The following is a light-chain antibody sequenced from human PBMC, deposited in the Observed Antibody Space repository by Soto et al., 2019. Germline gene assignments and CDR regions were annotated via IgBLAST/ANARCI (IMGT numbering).Light chain of an antibody. CDR3: SSYTGGNPSYV. Sequence: QSALTQPPSASGSPGQSVTISCTGTSSDVGGYDYVSWYQQHPGKAPKLMIYEVTIRPSGVSGRFSGSKSGNTASLTVSGLQAEDEADYYCSSYTGGNPSYVFGTGTQVTVL. V-gene: IGLV2-8*01. CDR2: EVT. J-gene: IGLJ1*01. CDR1: SSDVGGYDY.